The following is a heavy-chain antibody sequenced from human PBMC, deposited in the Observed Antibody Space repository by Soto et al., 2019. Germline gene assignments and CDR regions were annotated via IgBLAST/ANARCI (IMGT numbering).Heavy chain of an antibody. CDR1: GGTFSSYA. CDR3: ARATRIAAAGSHGWIVAMHV. D-gene: IGHD6-13*01. V-gene: IGHV1-69*12. J-gene: IGHJ6*02. Sequence: QVQLVQSGAEVKKPGSSVKVSCKASGGTFSSYAISWVRQAPGQGLEWMGGIIPIFGTANYAQKFQGRVTITADESTSTAYMELSSLRSEDTAVYYCARATRIAAAGSHGWIVAMHVWGQGTTVTVSS. CDR2: IIPIFGTA.